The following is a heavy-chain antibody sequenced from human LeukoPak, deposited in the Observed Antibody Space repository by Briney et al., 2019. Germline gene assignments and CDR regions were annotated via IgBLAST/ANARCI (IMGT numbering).Heavy chain of an antibody. CDR1: GFTFSSYA. V-gene: IGHV3-23*01. J-gene: IGHJ3*02. CDR2: ISGSGGST. D-gene: IGHD2-21*02. CDR3: ARGYCGGDCPRDDDAFDI. Sequence: GGSLRLSCAASGFTFSSYAMSWVRQAPGKGLEWVSAISGSGGSTYYADSVKGRFAISRDSSKNTLYLQMNRLRADDTAVYYCARGYCGGDCPRDDDAFDIWGQGTAVTVSS.